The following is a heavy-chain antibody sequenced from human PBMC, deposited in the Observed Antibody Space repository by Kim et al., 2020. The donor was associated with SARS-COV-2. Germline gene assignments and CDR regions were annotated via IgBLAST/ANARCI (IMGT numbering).Heavy chain of an antibody. CDR1: GYTFTGYY. D-gene: IGHD3-10*01. Sequence: ASVKVSCKASGYTFTGYYMHWVRQAPGQGLEWMGWINPNSGGTNYAQKFQGRVTMTRDTSISTAYMELSRLRSDDTAVYYCARVYGSGSPHYYYYYGMDVWGQGTTVTVSS. CDR3: ARVYGSGSPHYYYYYGMDV. V-gene: IGHV1-2*02. CDR2: INPNSGGT. J-gene: IGHJ6*02.